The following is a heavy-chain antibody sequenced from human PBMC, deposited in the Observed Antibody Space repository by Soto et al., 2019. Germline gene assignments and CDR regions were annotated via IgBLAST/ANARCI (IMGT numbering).Heavy chain of an antibody. CDR2: IYFNGNT. D-gene: IGHD3-16*01. V-gene: IGHV4-59*01. Sequence: SETLSLTCTVSAASFSKYYWTWIRQPPGKGLEWIGYIYFNGNTKYNPSLEGRLTISIDTSKKEFSLKLTSVTAADAAVYYCASVTFGGIVLAHWGQGTLVTASS. CDR1: AASFSKYY. CDR3: ASVTFGGIVLAH. J-gene: IGHJ4*02.